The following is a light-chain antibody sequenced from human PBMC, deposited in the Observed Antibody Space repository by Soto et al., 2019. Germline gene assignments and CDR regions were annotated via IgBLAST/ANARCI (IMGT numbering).Light chain of an antibody. CDR3: QQLNSYPPT. CDR1: QGISSY. J-gene: IGKJ2*01. V-gene: IGKV1-9*01. CDR2: AAS. Sequence: QLTQSPSSLSASVGDRVTVTCRASQGISSYLAWYQQQPGKAPKLLIYAASTLQRGVSSRFSGSGSGTDFTLTISSLQPEDFATYYCQQLNSYPPTFGQGTKLEIK.